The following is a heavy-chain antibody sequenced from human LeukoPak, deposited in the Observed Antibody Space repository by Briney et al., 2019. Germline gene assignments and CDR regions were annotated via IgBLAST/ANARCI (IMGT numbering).Heavy chain of an antibody. D-gene: IGHD3-10*01. Sequence: SETLSLTCTVSGGSISSSSYYWGWIRRPPGKGLEWIGSIYYSGSTYYNPSLKSRVTISVDTSKNQFSLKLSSVTAADTAVYYCARRGRGSGRSRFDPWGQGTLVTVSS. CDR3: ARRGRGSGRSRFDP. CDR2: IYYSGST. CDR1: GGSISSSSYY. J-gene: IGHJ5*02. V-gene: IGHV4-39*01.